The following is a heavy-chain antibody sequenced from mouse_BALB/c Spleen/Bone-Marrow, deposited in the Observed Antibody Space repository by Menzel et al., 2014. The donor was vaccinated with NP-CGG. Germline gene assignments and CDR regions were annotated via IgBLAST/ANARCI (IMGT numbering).Heavy chain of an antibody. Sequence: VQLQHSGAELMKPGASVKISCKATGYTFSSYWIEWVKQRPGHGLEWIGEILPGSGGTNYNEKFKGKATFTADTSSNTAYMQLNSLTSEDSAVYYCARSMDYWGQGTSVTVSS. J-gene: IGHJ4*01. V-gene: IGHV1-9*01. CDR1: GYTFSSYW. CDR3: ARSMDY. CDR2: ILPGSGGT.